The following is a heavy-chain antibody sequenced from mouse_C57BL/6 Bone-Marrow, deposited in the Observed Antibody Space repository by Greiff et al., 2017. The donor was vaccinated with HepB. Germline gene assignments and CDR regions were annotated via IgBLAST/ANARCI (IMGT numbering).Heavy chain of an antibody. CDR3: AHNYYGSSRYDFDY. CDR2: IDPANGNT. CDR1: GFNIKNTY. V-gene: IGHV14-3*01. Sequence: EVQLQQSVAELVRPGASVKLSCTASGFNIKNTYMHWVKQRPEQGLEWIGRIDPANGNTKYAPKFQGKATRTAATSSNTAYLQLSSLTSEDTAIYYGAHNYYGSSRYDFDYWGQGTTRTVSS. D-gene: IGHD1-1*01. J-gene: IGHJ2*01.